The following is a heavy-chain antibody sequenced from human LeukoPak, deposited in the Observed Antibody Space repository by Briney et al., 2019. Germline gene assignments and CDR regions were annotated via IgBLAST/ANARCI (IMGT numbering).Heavy chain of an antibody. J-gene: IGHJ4*02. Sequence: ASVNVSCKSSVGTFSSYAISWVRQAPGQGLEWMGGIIPIFGTANYAQKFQGRVTITTDESTSTAYMELSSLRSEDTAVYYCARGWGSNYFDYWGQGTLVTVSS. V-gene: IGHV1-69*05. CDR1: VGTFSSYA. CDR2: IIPIFGTA. D-gene: IGHD2-21*01. CDR3: ARGWGSNYFDY.